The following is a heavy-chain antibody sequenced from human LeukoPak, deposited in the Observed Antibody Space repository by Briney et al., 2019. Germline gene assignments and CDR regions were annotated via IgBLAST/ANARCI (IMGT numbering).Heavy chain of an antibody. J-gene: IGHJ4*02. CDR2: IRYDGSNK. Sequence: GGSLRLSCAASGFTFSSYGMHWVRQAPGKGLEWVAFIRYDGSNKYYADSVKGRFTISRDNSKNTLYLQMNSLRAEDTAVYYCARGQMATIAYWGQGTLVTVSS. V-gene: IGHV3-30*02. CDR3: ARGQMATIAY. D-gene: IGHD5-24*01. CDR1: GFTFSSYG.